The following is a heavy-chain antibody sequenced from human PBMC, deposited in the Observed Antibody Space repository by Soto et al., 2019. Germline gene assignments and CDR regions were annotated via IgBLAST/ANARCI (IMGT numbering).Heavy chain of an antibody. Sequence: GASVKVSSKASGYTFTTYGISWGRPAPRQGLEWMGWISAYNGNTNYAQKLQGRVTMTTDTSTSTAYMELRSLRSDDTAVYYCARDPYDYIWGSYRFFDYWGQGTLVTVSS. J-gene: IGHJ4*02. CDR2: ISAYNGNT. CDR1: GYTFTTYG. V-gene: IGHV1-18*01. D-gene: IGHD3-16*02. CDR3: ARDPYDYIWGSYRFFDY.